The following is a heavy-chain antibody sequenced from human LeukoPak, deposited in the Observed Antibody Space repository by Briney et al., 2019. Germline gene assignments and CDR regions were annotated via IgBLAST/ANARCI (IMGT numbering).Heavy chain of an antibody. Sequence: GGSLRLSCVASGFTFSAYWMTWVRQAPGKGLEWVANINQDGSDKYYVDSVKGRFTISRDNAKNSAYLQMKSLRAEDAAVFYCARGYPNDYWGQGTVVTVSA. J-gene: IGHJ4*02. CDR2: INQDGSDK. CDR1: GFTFSAYW. D-gene: IGHD2-2*02. CDR3: ARGYPNDY. V-gene: IGHV3-7*01.